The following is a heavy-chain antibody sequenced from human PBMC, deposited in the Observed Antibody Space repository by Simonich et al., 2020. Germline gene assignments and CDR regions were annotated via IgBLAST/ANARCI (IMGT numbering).Heavy chain of an antibody. V-gene: IGHV1-2*02. J-gene: IGHJ1*01. CDR2: INPNSGGT. Sequence: QVQLVQSGAEVKKPGASVKVSCKASGYTFTGYYMHWVRQAPGQGLEWMGWINPNSGGTNYAQKFQGRVTMTRDTSISTAYMELSRLRSDDTAVYYCARSHIAAACTGYFQHWGQGTLVTVSS. CDR3: ARSHIAAACTGYFQH. CDR1: GYTFTGYY. D-gene: IGHD6-13*01.